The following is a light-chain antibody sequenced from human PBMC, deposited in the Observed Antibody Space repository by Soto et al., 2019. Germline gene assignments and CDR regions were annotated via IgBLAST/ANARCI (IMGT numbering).Light chain of an antibody. V-gene: IGKV3-20*01. CDR2: GAS. CDR3: QQYGSSPFT. J-gene: IGKJ3*01. Sequence: EIVLTQSPGTLSLSPGERATLSCRASQSVSSSYLAWYQKKPGQAPRLLIYGASIRATGIPDRFSGSGSGKDFTLTISRLQPEDFAVYYCQQYGSSPFTFGPGTKVDIK. CDR1: QSVSSSY.